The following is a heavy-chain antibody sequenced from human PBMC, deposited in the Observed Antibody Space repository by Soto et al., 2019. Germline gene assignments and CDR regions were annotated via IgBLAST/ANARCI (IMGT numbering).Heavy chain of an antibody. V-gene: IGHV3-23*01. D-gene: IGHD3-9*01. Sequence: PGGSLRLSCAASGFTFSSYAMSWVRQAPGKGLEWVSAISGSGGSTYYADSVKGRFTISRDNSKNTLYLQMNSLRAEDTAVYYCAKGANRYFDSEYYFDYWGQGTLVTVSS. CDR1: GFTFSSYA. CDR2: ISGSGGST. J-gene: IGHJ4*02. CDR3: AKGANRYFDSEYYFDY.